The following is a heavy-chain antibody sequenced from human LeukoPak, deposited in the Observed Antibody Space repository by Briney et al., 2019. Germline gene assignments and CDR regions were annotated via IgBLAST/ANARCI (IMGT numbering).Heavy chain of an antibody. Sequence: PGGSLRLSCGASGFTFTSYWMSWVRQAPGRGLEWVANIKQDGSEKDYVDSVKGRFTISRDNAKNSLYLQMTNLRAEDTAIYYCAKLGGTARFDPWGQGTLVTVPS. V-gene: IGHV3-7*01. CDR2: IKQDGSEK. D-gene: IGHD1-7*01. J-gene: IGHJ5*02. CDR3: AKLGGTARFDP. CDR1: GFTFTSYW.